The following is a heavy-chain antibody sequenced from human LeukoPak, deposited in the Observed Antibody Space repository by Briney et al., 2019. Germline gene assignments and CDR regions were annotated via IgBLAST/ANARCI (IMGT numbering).Heavy chain of an antibody. V-gene: IGHV4-39*01. J-gene: IGHJ4*02. CDR1: GGSISRSNFY. CDR3: ARHGTISSESYFDY. Sequence: SETLSLTCTVSGGSISRSNFYWGWIRQPPGKGLEWIGSIHYSGSTYYNPSLKSRVTISVDTSKNQVSLRLSSVTAADTAVYYCARHGTISSESYFDYWGQGALVTVSS. D-gene: IGHD1-14*01. CDR2: IHYSGST.